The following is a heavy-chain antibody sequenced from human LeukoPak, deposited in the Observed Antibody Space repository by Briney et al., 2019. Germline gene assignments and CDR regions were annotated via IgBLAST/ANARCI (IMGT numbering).Heavy chain of an antibody. Sequence: SEILSLTCAVYGGSFSGYYWSWIRQPPGKGLEWIGEINHSGSTNYNPSLKSRVTISVDTSKNQFSLKLSSVTAADTAVYYCARFSTGPGYWGQGTLVTVSS. CDR3: ARFSTGPGY. CDR2: INHSGST. CDR1: GGSFSGYY. V-gene: IGHV4-34*01. D-gene: IGHD3-3*02. J-gene: IGHJ4*02.